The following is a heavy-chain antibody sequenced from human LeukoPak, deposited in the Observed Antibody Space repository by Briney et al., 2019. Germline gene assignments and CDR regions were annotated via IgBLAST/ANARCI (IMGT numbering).Heavy chain of an antibody. CDR2: FTGSGGST. J-gene: IGHJ2*01. CDR3: AKARGSGYYSSFDL. Sequence: GGSLRLSCAASGFSFSSYSVNWVRQAPGKGLEWVSAFTGSGGSTYYADSVKGRFTISRDNSKNTLFLQMNSLRAEDTAVYYCAKARGSGYYSSFDLWGRGTLVTVSS. D-gene: IGHD6-19*01. V-gene: IGHV3-23*01. CDR1: GFSFSSYS.